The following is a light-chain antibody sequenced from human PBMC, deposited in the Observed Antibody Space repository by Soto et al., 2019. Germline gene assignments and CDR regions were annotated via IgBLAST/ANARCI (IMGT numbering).Light chain of an antibody. CDR3: QQYGSLSWT. Sequence: VLTQSPGTLSLSPGERATLSCRASQSVSSNYLAWYQQKPGQAPRLLIYGASTRATGVPDRFSGSGSGTDFTLTISRLEPEDFAVYHCQQYGSLSWTFGKGTKVDIK. V-gene: IGKV3-20*01. J-gene: IGKJ1*01. CDR2: GAS. CDR1: QSVSSNY.